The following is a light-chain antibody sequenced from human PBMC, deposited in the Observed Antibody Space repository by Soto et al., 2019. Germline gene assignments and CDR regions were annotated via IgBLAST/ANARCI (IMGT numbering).Light chain of an antibody. CDR2: GAS. CDR3: QQYGSSPPVT. CDR1: QRVSSSY. V-gene: IGKV3-20*01. Sequence: IVLTQSPGTLSLSPGERATLSCRASQRVSSSYLAWYQQKPGQAHRLLIYGASSRATGIPDRFSGSGSGTDFTLTISRLEPEDFAVYYCQQYGSSPPVTFGGGTTVEIK. J-gene: IGKJ4*01.